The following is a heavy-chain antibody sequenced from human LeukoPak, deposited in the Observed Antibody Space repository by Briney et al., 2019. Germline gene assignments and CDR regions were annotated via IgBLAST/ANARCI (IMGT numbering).Heavy chain of an antibody. CDR3: ARVAGYSYGPDY. CDR1: GGTFSSYA. CDR2: IIPIFGTT. V-gene: IGHV1-69*06. J-gene: IGHJ4*02. Sequence: SVKVSCKASGGTFSSYAISWVRQAPGQGLEWMGGIIPIFGTTNYAQKFQDRVTITADKSTSTAYMELSSLRSEDTAVYYCARVAGYSYGPDYWGQGTLVTVSS. D-gene: IGHD5-18*01.